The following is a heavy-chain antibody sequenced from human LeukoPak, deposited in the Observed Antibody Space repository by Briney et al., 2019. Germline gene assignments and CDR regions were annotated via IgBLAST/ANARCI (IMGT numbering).Heavy chain of an antibody. Sequence: PGGSLRLSCAASGFTFSSYAMHWVRQAPGKGLEWVAVISYDGSNKYYADSVKGRFTISRDNSKNTLYLQMNSLRAEDTAVYYCATGYSYGLWYFDLWGRGTLVPVSS. J-gene: IGHJ2*01. D-gene: IGHD5-18*01. CDR1: GFTFSSYA. CDR3: ATGYSYGLWYFDL. CDR2: ISYDGSNK. V-gene: IGHV3-30-3*01.